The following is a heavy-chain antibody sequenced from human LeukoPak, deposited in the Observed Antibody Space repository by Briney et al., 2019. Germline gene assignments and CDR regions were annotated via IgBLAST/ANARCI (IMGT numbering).Heavy chain of an antibody. CDR3: ARDLRAAY. CDR1: GGPISSYY. J-gene: IGHJ4*02. CDR2: IHYSGST. V-gene: IGHV4-59*01. D-gene: IGHD3-16*01. Sequence: SETLSLTCTVSGGPISSYYWTWIRQPPGKGREWIGYIHYSGSTNYNPSLKSRVTISVDTSKNQFSLKLSSVTAADTAVYYCARDLRAAYWGQGTLVTVSS.